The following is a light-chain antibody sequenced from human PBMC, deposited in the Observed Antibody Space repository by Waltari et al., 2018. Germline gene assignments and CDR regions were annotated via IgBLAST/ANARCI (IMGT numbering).Light chain of an antibody. CDR2: AAS. V-gene: IGKV1-39*01. J-gene: IGKJ1*01. CDR3: QQSYSTSWT. Sequence: DIQVTQSPSSLSASVGHRVTISCRASQSISKYLNWYQQKPGKAPKLLIYAASSLQSGVPSRFSGSGSGTDFTLTIGSLQPEDVASYYCQQSYSTSWTFGQGTKVEIK. CDR1: QSISKY.